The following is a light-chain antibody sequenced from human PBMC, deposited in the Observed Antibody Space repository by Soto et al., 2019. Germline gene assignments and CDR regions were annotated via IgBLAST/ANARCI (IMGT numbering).Light chain of an antibody. V-gene: IGKV1-5*01. J-gene: IGKJ1*01. CDR2: DAS. Sequence: DIQMTQSPSTLSSFVGDRVTITFRASQSISSWLAWYQQKPGKAPKLLIYDASSLQSGVPSRFSGSGSGTEFTLTISSLQPDDFATYYCQQYNSYWGTFGQGTKVDIK. CDR3: QQYNSYWGT. CDR1: QSISSW.